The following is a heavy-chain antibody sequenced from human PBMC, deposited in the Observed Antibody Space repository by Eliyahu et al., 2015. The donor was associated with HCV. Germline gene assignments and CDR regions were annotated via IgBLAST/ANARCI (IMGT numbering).Heavy chain of an antibody. CDR3: ARVYPTGGAATTWYFDL. D-gene: IGHD2-15*01. CDR2: ISSSSSYI. CDR1: GFTFXSYX. Sequence: EVQLVESGGGLVKPGGSLRLSCAASGFTFXSYXMNWVRQAPGKGLEWVSSISSSSSYIYYADSVKGRFTISRDNAKNSLYLQMNSLRAEDTAVYYCARVYPTGGAATTWYFDLWGRGTLVTVSS. J-gene: IGHJ2*01. V-gene: IGHV3-21*01.